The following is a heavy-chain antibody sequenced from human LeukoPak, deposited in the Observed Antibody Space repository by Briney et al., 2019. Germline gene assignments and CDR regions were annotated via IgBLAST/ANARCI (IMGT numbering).Heavy chain of an antibody. CDR1: GGSFSGYY. V-gene: IGHV4-34*01. J-gene: IGHJ4*02. CDR2: INHSGST. Sequence: SETLSLTCAVYGGSFSGYYWSWIRQPPGKGLEWIGEINHSGSTNYNPSLKSRVTMSVDTSKNQFSLKLSSVTAADTAVYYCARDTYYYGSGSHYFDYWGQGTLVTVSS. D-gene: IGHD3-10*01. CDR3: ARDTYYYGSGSHYFDY.